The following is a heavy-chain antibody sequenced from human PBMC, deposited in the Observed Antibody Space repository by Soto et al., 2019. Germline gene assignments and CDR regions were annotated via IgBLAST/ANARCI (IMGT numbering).Heavy chain of an antibody. CDR1: GFTFSSYS. Sequence: PGGSLRLSCAASGFTFSSYSMNWVRQAPGKGLEWVSSISSSSSYIYYADSVKGRFTISRDNAKNSLYLQMNSLRAEDTAVYYCARDADILTGSDAFDIWGQGTMVTVSS. V-gene: IGHV3-21*04. J-gene: IGHJ3*02. CDR3: ARDADILTGSDAFDI. CDR2: ISSSSSYI. D-gene: IGHD3-9*01.